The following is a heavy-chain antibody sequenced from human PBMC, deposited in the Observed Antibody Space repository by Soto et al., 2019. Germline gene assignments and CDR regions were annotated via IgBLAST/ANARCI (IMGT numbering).Heavy chain of an antibody. V-gene: IGHV1-18*01. CDR3: AIQISYERSGTGFDY. D-gene: IGHD3-22*01. J-gene: IGHJ4*02. Sequence: GASVKVSCKTSGYTFNNYGIAWVRQAPGQGLEWMGRITVYSGSTNYAQKFRGRVTVTTDTSTSTAYMELSSLRSDDTAVYYCAIQISYERSGTGFDYWGQGTLVTVSS. CDR2: ITVYSGST. CDR1: GYTFNNYG.